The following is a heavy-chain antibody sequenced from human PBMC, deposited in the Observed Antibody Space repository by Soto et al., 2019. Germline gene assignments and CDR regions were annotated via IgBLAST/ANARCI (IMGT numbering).Heavy chain of an antibody. CDR2: IVVGSGNT. CDR3: ASLDYDSSGFQNYYGGMAV. CDR1: GFGLPRYT. J-gene: IGHJ6*04. V-gene: IGHV1-58*02. D-gene: IGHD3-22*01. Sequence: CKISGFGLPRYTRRSEKQHSGQRLMWIGWIVVGSGNTNYAQKFQERVTITRDMSTSTAYMELSSLRPEDTAVYYCASLDYDSSGFQNYYGGMAVGGK.